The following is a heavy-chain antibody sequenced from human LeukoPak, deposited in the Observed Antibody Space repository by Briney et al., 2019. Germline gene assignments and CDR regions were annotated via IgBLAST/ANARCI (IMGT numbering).Heavy chain of an antibody. D-gene: IGHD5-24*01. Sequence: PSETLSLTCAVYGGSFSGYYWSWIRQPPGKGLEWIGEINHSGSTNYNPSLKSRVTISVDTSKNQFSLKLSSVTAADTAVYYCARGRRDGYNYYYMDVWGKGTTVTVSS. CDR2: INHSGST. CDR3: ARGRRDGYNYYYMDV. V-gene: IGHV4-34*01. J-gene: IGHJ6*03. CDR1: GGSFSGYY.